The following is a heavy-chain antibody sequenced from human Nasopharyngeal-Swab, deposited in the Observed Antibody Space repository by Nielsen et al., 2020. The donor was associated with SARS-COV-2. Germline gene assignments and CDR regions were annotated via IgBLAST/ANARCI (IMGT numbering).Heavy chain of an antibody. CDR2: IDSSGST. Sequence: SETLSLTCIVSGGSFSSENYYWSWIRQPAGMGLEWIGRIDSSGSTYYNPSLKSRVTISVDTAKNLLSLKLRSVTAADTAVYYCARPLVGNGYSYNFWGQGTLVTVSS. D-gene: IGHD5-18*01. V-gene: IGHV4-61*02. CDR3: ARPLVGNGYSYNF. J-gene: IGHJ1*01. CDR1: GGSFSSENYY.